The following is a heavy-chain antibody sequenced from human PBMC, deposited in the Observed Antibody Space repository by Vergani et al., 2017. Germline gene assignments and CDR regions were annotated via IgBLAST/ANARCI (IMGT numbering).Heavy chain of an antibody. CDR2: IRSKNDGGTA. D-gene: IGHD2-2*02. CDR1: GITSKNAW. Sequence: EVQVVESGGGLTKPGGSLRLSCVVSGITSKNAWINWVRQAPGKGLEWIGRIRSKNDGGTADYAAPLKGRFTISRDDSKDSAFLLVNNLKTEDTAVYFCYTDYHDYWGQGTLVTVSS. J-gene: IGHJ4*02. V-gene: IGHV3-15*01. CDR3: YTDYHDY.